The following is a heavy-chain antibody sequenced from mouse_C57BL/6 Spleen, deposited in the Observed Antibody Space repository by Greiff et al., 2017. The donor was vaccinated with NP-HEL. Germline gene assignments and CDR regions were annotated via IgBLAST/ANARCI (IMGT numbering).Heavy chain of an antibody. V-gene: IGHV5-9-1*02. Sequence: EVKLMESGEGLVKPGGSLKLSCAASGFTFSSYAMSWVRQTPEKRLEWVAYISSGGGYIYYADTVKGRFTISRDNARNTLYLQMSRLKSEDTAMYYCTREDSFPMDYWGQGTAVTVSS. CDR3: TREDSFPMDY. CDR2: ISSGGGYI. CDR1: GFTFSSYA. J-gene: IGHJ4*01.